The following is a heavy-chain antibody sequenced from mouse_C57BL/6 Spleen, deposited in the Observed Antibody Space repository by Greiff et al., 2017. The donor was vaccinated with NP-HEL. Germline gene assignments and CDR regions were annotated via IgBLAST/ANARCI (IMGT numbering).Heavy chain of an antibody. V-gene: IGHV5-4*01. Sequence: DVMLVESGGGLVKPGGSLKLSCAASGFTFSSYAMSWVRQTPEKRLEWVATISDGGSYTYYPDNVKGRFTISRDNAKNNLYLQMSHLKSEDTAMYYCAREDSGDYAMDYWGQGTSVTVSS. CDR3: AREDSGDYAMDY. CDR1: GFTFSSYA. J-gene: IGHJ4*01. CDR2: ISDGGSYT.